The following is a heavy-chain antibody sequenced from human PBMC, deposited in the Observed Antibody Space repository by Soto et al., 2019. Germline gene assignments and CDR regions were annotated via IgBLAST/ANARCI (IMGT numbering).Heavy chain of an antibody. CDR3: ARETPESADDY. J-gene: IGHJ4*02. Sequence: ASVKVSCKASGYTFISYEIQWVRQAPGQRLEWVGWINTANGNTAYAENFLGRATITSDTAASTVYMELRSLTSEDTAVYYCARETPESADDYWGQGTLVAVSS. V-gene: IGHV1-3*04. CDR2: INTANGNT. CDR1: GYTFISYE. D-gene: IGHD2-2*01.